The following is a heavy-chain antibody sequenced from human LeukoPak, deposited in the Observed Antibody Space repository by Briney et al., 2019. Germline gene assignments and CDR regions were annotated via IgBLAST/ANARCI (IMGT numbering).Heavy chain of an antibody. CDR2: ISSSGSTI. J-gene: IGHJ6*03. D-gene: IGHD2/OR15-2a*01. Sequence: GGSLRLSCAASGFTFSDYYMSWIRQAPGKGLEWVSYISSSGSTIYYADSVKGRFTISRDNAKNSLYLQMNSLRAEDTAVYYCAKVADQYYYYYFYYMDVWGKGTTVTVSS. CDR1: GFTFSDYY. CDR3: AKVADQYYYYYFYYMDV. V-gene: IGHV3-11*04.